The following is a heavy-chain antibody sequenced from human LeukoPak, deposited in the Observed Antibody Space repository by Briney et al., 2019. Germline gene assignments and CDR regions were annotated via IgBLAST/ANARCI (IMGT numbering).Heavy chain of an antibody. J-gene: IGHJ1*01. CDR1: GFTFSSYA. Sequence: GGSLRLSWAASGFTFSSYAMSWVRQAPGKGLEWVSAISGSGGSTYYADSVKGRFTISRDNSKNTLYLQMNSLRAEDTAVYYCAKDPVPGREYFQHWGQGTLVTVSS. CDR2: ISGSGGST. D-gene: IGHD6-19*01. CDR3: AKDPVPGREYFQH. V-gene: IGHV3-23*01.